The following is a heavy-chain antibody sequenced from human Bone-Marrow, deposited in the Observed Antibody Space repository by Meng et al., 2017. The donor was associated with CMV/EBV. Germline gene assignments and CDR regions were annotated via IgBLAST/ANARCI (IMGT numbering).Heavy chain of an antibody. J-gene: IGHJ5*02. CDR1: GGSISSGGYY. Sequence: SETLSLTCTVSGGSISSGGYYWSWIRQHPGKGLEWIGYIYYSGSTYYNPSLKSRVTISVDTSKNQFSLKLSSVTAADTAVYYCARVVSSHDWFDPWGQGHLVNVYS. CDR3: ARVVSSHDWFDP. CDR2: IYYSGST. V-gene: IGHV4-31*03.